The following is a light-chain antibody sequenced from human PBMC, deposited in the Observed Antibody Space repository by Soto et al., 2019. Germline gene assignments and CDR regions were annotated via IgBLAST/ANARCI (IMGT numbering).Light chain of an antibody. Sequence: DIQMTQSPSTLSASVGDRVTITCRASQNINSWLAWYQQKPGKAPKLLIYKASSLESGVPSRFSGSGSGTEFTLTISSLQPDDFATYYCQQYYTYCTFGQGTKVEIK. J-gene: IGKJ1*01. V-gene: IGKV1-5*03. CDR3: QQYYTYCT. CDR2: KAS. CDR1: QNINSW.